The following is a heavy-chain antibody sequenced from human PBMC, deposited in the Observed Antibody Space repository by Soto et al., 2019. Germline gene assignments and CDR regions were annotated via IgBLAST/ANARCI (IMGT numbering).Heavy chain of an antibody. V-gene: IGHV5-51*01. Sequence: GESMKISCKGSGYSFTNFWIAWVRQMPGKGLEWMGIVYPDDSDTRYSPSFQGQVTMSVDKSITTAYLQWSSLKASDTAVYYCARHALAVALYYGMDVWGQGTTVTVSS. D-gene: IGHD6-19*01. CDR3: ARHALAVALYYGMDV. CDR1: GYSFTNFW. J-gene: IGHJ6*02. CDR2: VYPDDSDT.